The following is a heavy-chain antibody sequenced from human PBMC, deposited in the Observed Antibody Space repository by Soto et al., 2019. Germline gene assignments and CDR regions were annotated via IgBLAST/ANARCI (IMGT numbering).Heavy chain of an antibody. Sequence: QVELEESGPGLVKPSQTLSLTCSVYGASISNGDCYWSWIRQPPGKGLEWIGYIYYSGRSDCSPSLKSRVTLSVDRAKNQCSLILNSVTAADTAVYYCARVNLVGAACAFDDWGQGTLVTVSS. CDR3: ARVNLVGAACAFDD. J-gene: IGHJ4*02. CDR2: IYYSGRS. D-gene: IGHD1-26*01. V-gene: IGHV4-30-4*01. CDR1: GASISNGDCY.